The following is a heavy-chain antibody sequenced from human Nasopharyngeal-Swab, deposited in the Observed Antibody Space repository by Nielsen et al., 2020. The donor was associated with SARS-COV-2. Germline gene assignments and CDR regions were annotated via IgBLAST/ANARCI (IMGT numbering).Heavy chain of an antibody. CDR2: INHSGST. J-gene: IGHJ4*02. V-gene: IGHV4-34*01. CDR3: ARGPKGGSGSYSPLDY. Sequence: SETLSLTCAVYGGSFSGYYWSWIRQPPGKGLEWIGEINHSGSTNYNPSPKSRVTISVDTSKNQFSLKLSSVTAADTAVYYCARGPKGGSGSYSPLDYWGQGTLVTVSS. D-gene: IGHD3-10*01. CDR1: GGSFSGYY.